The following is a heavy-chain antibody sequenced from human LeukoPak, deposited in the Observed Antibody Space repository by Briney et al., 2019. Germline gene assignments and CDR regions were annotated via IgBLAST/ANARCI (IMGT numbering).Heavy chain of an antibody. J-gene: IGHJ6*03. Sequence: ASVKVSCKASGYTFTSYGISWVRQAPGQGLEWMGGISTYNGDTNYAQKLQGRVTMTTDTSTGTANMELRSLRSDDTAVYYCARGVVVPAAMGYSYYYMDVWGKGTTVTISS. V-gene: IGHV1-18*01. D-gene: IGHD2-2*01. CDR1: GYTFTSYG. CDR2: ISTYNGDT. CDR3: ARGVVVPAAMGYSYYYMDV.